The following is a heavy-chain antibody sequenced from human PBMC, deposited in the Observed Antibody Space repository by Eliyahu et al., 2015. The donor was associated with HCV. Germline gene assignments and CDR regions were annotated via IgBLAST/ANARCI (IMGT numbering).Heavy chain of an antibody. Sequence: CTVSGASININFWTWIRQPAGKGPEWIGRINTSGNTRYNPSLKSRVTMSLDTSKNQFSLKLSSVTAADTAVYYCARENWSFDYWGPGILVTVSS. CDR1: GASININF. CDR2: INTSGNT. CDR3: ARENWSFDY. D-gene: IGHD1-1*01. J-gene: IGHJ4*02. V-gene: IGHV4-4*07.